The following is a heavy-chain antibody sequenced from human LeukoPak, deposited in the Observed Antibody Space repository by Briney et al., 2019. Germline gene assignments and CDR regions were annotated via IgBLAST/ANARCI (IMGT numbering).Heavy chain of an antibody. Sequence: GASVKVSCKASGYTFRDDYMHWMRQAPGQGLEWMGWINPDSGFTKYAQKFQGRVTMTRDTSISTAYLEVRRLTFDDTAVYYCAPTAEAYTSNWNVWGPETLVTVSP. D-gene: IGHD1-1*01. CDR1: GYTFRDDY. V-gene: IGHV1-2*02. J-gene: IGHJ4*02. CDR2: INPDSGFT. CDR3: APTAEAYTSNWNV.